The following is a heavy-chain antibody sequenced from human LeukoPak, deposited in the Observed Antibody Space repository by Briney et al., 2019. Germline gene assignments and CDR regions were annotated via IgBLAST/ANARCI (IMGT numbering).Heavy chain of an antibody. CDR2: INWNGGST. V-gene: IGHV3-20*04. Sequence: GGSLRLSCAASGFTFDDYGMSWVRQAPGKGLEWVSGINWNGGSTGYADSVKGRFTISRDNAKNSLYLQMNSLRAEDTALYYCARAHDYGGNIDAFDIWGQGTMVTVSS. CDR1: GFTFDDYG. J-gene: IGHJ3*02. D-gene: IGHD4-23*01. CDR3: ARAHDYGGNIDAFDI.